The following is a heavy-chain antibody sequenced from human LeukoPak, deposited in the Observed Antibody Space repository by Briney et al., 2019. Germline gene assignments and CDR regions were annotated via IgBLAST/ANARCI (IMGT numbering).Heavy chain of an antibody. CDR3: ARAGPLGSGWYSNY. V-gene: IGHV1-2*02. D-gene: IGHD6-19*01. J-gene: IGHJ4*01. CDR2: INPKSGGT. CDR1: GYTFTAYY. Sequence: ASVKVSCKASGYTFTAYYLHWVRQVPGQGLEWMGWINPKSGGTNYAQKFQGRVTMTRDPSITTAYMELRRLTSDDTAVYFCARAGPLGSGWYSNYWGHGTLVTVSS.